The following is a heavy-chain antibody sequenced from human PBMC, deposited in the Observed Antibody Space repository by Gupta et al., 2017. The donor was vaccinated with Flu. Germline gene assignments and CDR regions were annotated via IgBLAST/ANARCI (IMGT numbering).Heavy chain of an antibody. Sequence: MRWVRQAPGKGLEWVSTISGGTTSYADSVKGRFTISRDTSKRTLLLQMDSLRAEDTAVYYCVKDAGYGEYAFWGQGTLVTVSS. CDR3: VKDAGYGEYAF. CDR2: ISGGTT. D-gene: IGHD4-17*01. J-gene: IGHJ1*01. V-gene: IGHV3-23*01.